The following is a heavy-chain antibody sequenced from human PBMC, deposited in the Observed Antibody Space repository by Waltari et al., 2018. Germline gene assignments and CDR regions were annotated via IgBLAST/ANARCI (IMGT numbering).Heavy chain of an antibody. CDR1: GYTFTSYD. D-gene: IGHD3-9*01. CDR2: MNPNSGNT. CDR3: ARVLRYFDWLSDAAFDI. Sequence: QVQLVQSGAEVKKHGASVNVSCKASGYTFTSYDINWVRQATGQGLEWMGWMNPNSGNTGYAQKFQGRVTMTRNTSISTAYMELSSLRSEDTAVYYCARVLRYFDWLSDAAFDIWGQGTMVTVSS. J-gene: IGHJ3*02. V-gene: IGHV1-8*01.